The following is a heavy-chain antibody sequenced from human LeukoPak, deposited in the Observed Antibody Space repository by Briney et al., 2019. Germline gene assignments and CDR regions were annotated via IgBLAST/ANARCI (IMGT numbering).Heavy chain of an antibody. D-gene: IGHD1/OR15-1a*01. J-gene: IGHJ6*02. CDR3: ARNNDMDV. V-gene: IGHV3-7*03. CDR2: MNKDGSQK. Sequence: PGGSLRLSCAASGFTFTSYALSWVRQAPGKGPEWVANMNKDGSQKYYVDSVKGRFTISRDTAKNSPYLQMNNLRVEDTALYYCARNNDMDVWGQGTTVIVSS. CDR1: GFTFTSYA.